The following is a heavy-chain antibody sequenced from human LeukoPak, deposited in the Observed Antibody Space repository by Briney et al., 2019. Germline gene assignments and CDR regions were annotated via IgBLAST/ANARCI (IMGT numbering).Heavy chain of an antibody. V-gene: IGHV3-15*05. CDR3: SGHSADY. CDR2: IKSKVHGGTT. Sequence: PGGSLRLSCAASGFTFSDAWISWVRQAPGKGLEWVASIKSKVHGGTTDYAAPVNGRFTISRDDSENKLYLQMSSLKTEDTGVYHCSGHSADYWGQGTLVTVSS. J-gene: IGHJ4*02. CDR1: GFTFSDAW. D-gene: IGHD1-26*01.